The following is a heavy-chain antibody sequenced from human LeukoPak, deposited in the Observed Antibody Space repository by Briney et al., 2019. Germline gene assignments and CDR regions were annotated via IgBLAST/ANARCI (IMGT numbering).Heavy chain of an antibody. J-gene: IGHJ3*02. CDR2: INPNSGGT. V-gene: IGHV1-2*02. CDR3: AREVDLGSGYDAFDI. Sequence: ASVKVSCKASVYTFTGYYMHWVRQAPGQGLEWMGWINPNSGGTNYAQKFQGRVTMTRDTSISTAYMELSRLRSDDTAVYYCAREVDLGSGYDAFDIWGQGTMVTVSS. CDR1: VYTFTGYY. D-gene: IGHD3-3*01.